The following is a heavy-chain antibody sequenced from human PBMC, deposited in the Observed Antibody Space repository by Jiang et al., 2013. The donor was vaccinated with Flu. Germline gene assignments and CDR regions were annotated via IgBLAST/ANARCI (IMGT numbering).Heavy chain of an antibody. V-gene: IGHV4-61*01. CDR1: VAPSAVVVTT. Sequence: TLSLTCTVSVAPSAVVVTTGAGSGSPHGKGTGVGLGLSITVGPPITTPPSKSRVTISVDTSKSQFSLKMNTVTAADTAVYFCARYRGKGYNYYFDYWGRGTLVTVSS. D-gene: IGHD5-24*01. J-gene: IGHJ4*02. CDR2: SITVGPP. CDR3: ARYRGKGYNYYFDY.